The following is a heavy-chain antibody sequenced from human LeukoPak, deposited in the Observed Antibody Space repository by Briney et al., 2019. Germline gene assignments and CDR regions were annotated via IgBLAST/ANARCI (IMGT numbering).Heavy chain of an antibody. V-gene: IGHV4-34*01. CDR2: INHSGST. D-gene: IGHD1-1*01. J-gene: IGHJ5*02. CDR1: GGSFNGYY. CDR3: ARHILEEHWFDP. Sequence: SETLSLTCAVYGGSFNGYYWSWIRQPPGKGLECIGEINHSGSTNYSPSLKSRVTLSVDTSKNQFSLKVTSVTAADTAVYYCARHILEEHWFDPWGLGTLVIVSS.